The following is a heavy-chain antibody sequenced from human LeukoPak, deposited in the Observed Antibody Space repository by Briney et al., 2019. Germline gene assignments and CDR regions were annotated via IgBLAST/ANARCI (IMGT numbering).Heavy chain of an antibody. CDR1: GFTFSSYW. J-gene: IGHJ4*02. CDR2: INTDESST. Sequence: SGGSLRLSCAASGFTFSSYWMHWVRQAPGKGLVWVSRINTDESSTSYADSVKGRFTISRDNAKNTLYLQMNSLRAEDTAVYYCARDRDSSGWSGGFDYWGQGTLVTVSS. V-gene: IGHV3-74*01. CDR3: ARDRDSSGWSGGFDY. D-gene: IGHD6-19*01.